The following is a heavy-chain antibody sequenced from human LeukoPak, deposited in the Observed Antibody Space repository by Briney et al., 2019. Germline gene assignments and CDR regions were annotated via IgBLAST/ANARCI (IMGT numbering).Heavy chain of an antibody. V-gene: IGHV3-48*04. D-gene: IGHD1-1*01. Sequence: PGGSLRLSCAASGFTFSSYSMSWVRQAPGKGLEWVSYISSSSSTIYYADSVKGRFTISRDNVKNSLYLQMNSLRAEDTAVYYCARDPLWETGTTAGFDYWGQGTLVTVSS. CDR3: ARDPLWETGTTAGFDY. CDR2: ISSSSSTI. J-gene: IGHJ4*02. CDR1: GFTFSSYS.